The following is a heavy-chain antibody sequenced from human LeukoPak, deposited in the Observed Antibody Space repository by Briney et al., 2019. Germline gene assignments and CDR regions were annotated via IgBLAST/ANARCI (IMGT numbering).Heavy chain of an antibody. CDR1: GFSFSNHG. J-gene: IGHJ4*02. CDR2: IWYDGSNK. CDR3: AKDRSDNSTWYLGDS. Sequence: GGSLRLSCAASGFSFSNHGIHWVRQAPGKGLEWVSLIWYDGSNKYYADSVKGRFTISRDDSKNTVYLQMNSLRVEDTAIYYCAKDRSDNSTWYLGDSWGQGTLVAVSS. V-gene: IGHV3-33*06. D-gene: IGHD6-13*01.